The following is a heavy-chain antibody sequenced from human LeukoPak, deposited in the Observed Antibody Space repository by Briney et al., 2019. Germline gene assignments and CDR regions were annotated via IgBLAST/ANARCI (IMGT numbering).Heavy chain of an antibody. J-gene: IGHJ4*02. V-gene: IGHV3-11*06. CDR3: TTDRFY. CDR1: GFTFSDSY. Sequence: GGSLRLSCAASGFTFSDSYMNWIRQAPGKGLEWLSYISSSSSHTNYADSVKGRFTISRDNAKNSLYLQMNSLRAEDTAVYYCTTDRFYWGQGTLVTVSS. CDR2: ISSSSSHT.